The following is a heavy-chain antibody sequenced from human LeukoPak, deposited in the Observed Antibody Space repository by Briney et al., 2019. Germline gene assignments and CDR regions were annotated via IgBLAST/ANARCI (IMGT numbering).Heavy chain of an antibody. CDR2: ISAYNGNT. CDR3: ARDRRRITIFGVVIIVPYYYYGTDV. V-gene: IGHV1-18*01. Sequence: ASVKVSCKASGYTFTSYGISWVRQAPGQGLEWMGWISAYNGNTNYAQKLQGRVTMTTDTSTSTAYMELRSLRSDDTAVYYCARDRRRITIFGVVIIVPYYYYGTDVWGQGTTVTVSS. D-gene: IGHD3-3*01. CDR1: GYTFTSYG. J-gene: IGHJ6*02.